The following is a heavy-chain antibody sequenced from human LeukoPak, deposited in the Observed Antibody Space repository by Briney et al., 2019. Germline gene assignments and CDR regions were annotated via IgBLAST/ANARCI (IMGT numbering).Heavy chain of an antibody. D-gene: IGHD3-10*01. J-gene: IGHJ5*02. CDR2: ISYDGSST. Sequence: GGSLRLSCSASGFIFSSYSMQWVRQAPGKGLEWVAMISYDGSSTYYADSVKGRFTISRDSSQNTLYLQMNSLRSDDTAVYYCARTYYGSGSYPWFDPWGQGTLVSVSS. V-gene: IGHV3-30-3*01. CDR1: GFIFSSYS. CDR3: ARTYYGSGSYPWFDP.